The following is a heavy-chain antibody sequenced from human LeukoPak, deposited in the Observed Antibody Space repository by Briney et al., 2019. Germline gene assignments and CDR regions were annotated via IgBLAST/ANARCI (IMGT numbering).Heavy chain of an antibody. V-gene: IGHV4-38-2*02. CDR3: AREGSDFWTEGTPPL. J-gene: IGHJ4*02. CDR1: GYSISSGHH. D-gene: IGHD3-3*01. CDR2: IFHNGNT. Sequence: SETLSLTCAVSGYSISSGHHWGWIRQPPGKGLEWIGHIFHNGNTYYNPSLRSRVTMSVDTSKNQFSLRMTSVTTADTAVYYCAREGSDFWTEGTPPLWGKGTLVIVS.